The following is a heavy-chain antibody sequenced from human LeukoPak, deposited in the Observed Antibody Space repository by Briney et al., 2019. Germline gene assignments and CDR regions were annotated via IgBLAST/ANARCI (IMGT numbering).Heavy chain of an antibody. CDR2: ISGSASNT. J-gene: IGHJ4*02. V-gene: IGHV3-23*01. CDR1: GFTFASYA. CDR3: ANVEWPLDY. Sequence: PGGPLRFSCAAPGFTFASYAMSWFRQAPGKGLEWVSAISGSASNTYYADSVKGRFTISRDNSRNTLYLQRDSLRAEDTAVYYCANVEWPLDYWGQGTLVTLSS. D-gene: IGHD1-26*01.